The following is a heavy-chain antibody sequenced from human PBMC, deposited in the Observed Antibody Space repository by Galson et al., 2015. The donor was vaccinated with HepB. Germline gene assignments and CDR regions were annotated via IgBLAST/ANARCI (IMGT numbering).Heavy chain of an antibody. CDR2: IYHSGST. V-gene: IGHV4-4*02. Sequence: ETLSLTCAVSGGSISSSNWWSWVRQPPGKGLEWIGEIYHSGSTYYNPSLKSRVTISVDTSKNQFSLKLSSVTAADTAVYYCARGPIESSSWLPETYYYYGMDVWGQGTTVTVSS. J-gene: IGHJ6*02. CDR3: ARGPIESSSWLPETYYYYGMDV. CDR1: GGSISSSNW. D-gene: IGHD6-13*01.